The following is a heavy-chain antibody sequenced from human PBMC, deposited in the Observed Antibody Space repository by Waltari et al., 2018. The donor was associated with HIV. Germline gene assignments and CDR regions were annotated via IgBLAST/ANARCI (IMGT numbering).Heavy chain of an antibody. CDR3: ARQSPGRDLWQWLQAPQRGCWFDS. Sequence: QTTLKESGPTLVKSTQTLTLTCTFSDFSVTTTGVGVGWIRQPPGKALEFLALVYWDDDKHYNLALRRRLTITKDTSKNQVVLKMTKMGPVDTGTYFCARQSPGRDLWQWLQAPQRGCWFDSWGRGTQVTVSS. D-gene: IGHD6-19*01. V-gene: IGHV2-5*02. CDR2: VYWDDDK. J-gene: IGHJ5*01. CDR1: DFSVTTTGVG.